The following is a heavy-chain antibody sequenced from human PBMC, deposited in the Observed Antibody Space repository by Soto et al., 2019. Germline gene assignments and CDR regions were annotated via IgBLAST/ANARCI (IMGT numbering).Heavy chain of an antibody. CDR3: ARVGVCYYYYYGMDV. J-gene: IGHJ6*02. V-gene: IGHV1-8*01. CDR2: MNPNSGNT. Sequence: ASVKVSCKASGYTFTSYDINWVRQATGQGLEWMGWMNPNSGNTGYAQKFQGRVTMTRNTSISTAYMELSSLRSEDTAVYYCARVGVCYYYYYGMDVWGQGTTVTVSS. CDR1: GYTFTSYD. D-gene: IGHD3-16*01.